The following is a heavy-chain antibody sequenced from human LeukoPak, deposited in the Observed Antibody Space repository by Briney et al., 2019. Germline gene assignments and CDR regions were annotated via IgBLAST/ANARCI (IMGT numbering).Heavy chain of an antibody. D-gene: IGHD3-10*01. J-gene: IGHJ4*02. CDR3: ARHNYGPVSHDY. Sequence: SETLSLTCTVSGDSISTSSYYWGWIRQPPGKGLEWIGSVYYSGSSYYNPSLKSRATMSVDTSKNQFSLMLSSVSAADTAVYYCARHNYGPVSHDYWGQGTLVTVSS. CDR2: VYYSGSS. V-gene: IGHV4-39*01. CDR1: GDSISTSSYY.